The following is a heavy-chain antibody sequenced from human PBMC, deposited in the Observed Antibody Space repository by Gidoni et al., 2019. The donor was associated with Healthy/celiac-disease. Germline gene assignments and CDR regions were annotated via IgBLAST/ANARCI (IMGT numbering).Heavy chain of an antibody. Sequence: QVQLVQSGAEGKKPGASGKVSGKADGYTVTSYGISWVRQAPGQGLEWMGWISAYNGTTNYAQKLQGRVTMTTDTSTSTAYMELRSLRSDDTAVYYCARIRELLVYYMDVWGKGTTVTVSS. J-gene: IGHJ6*03. CDR2: ISAYNGTT. D-gene: IGHD1-26*01. CDR3: ARIRELLVYYMDV. V-gene: IGHV1-18*01. CDR1: GYTVTSYG.